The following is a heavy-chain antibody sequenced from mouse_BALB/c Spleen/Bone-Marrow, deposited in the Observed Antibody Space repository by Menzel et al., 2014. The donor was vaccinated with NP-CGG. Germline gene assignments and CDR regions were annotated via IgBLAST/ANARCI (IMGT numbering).Heavy chain of an antibody. Sequence: EVKVVESGGGLVQPGGSRKLSCAASGFTFSSFGMHWVRQAPEKGLEWVAYISSVSSTIYYADTVKGRFTISRDNPKNTLFLQMTSLRSENTPMYYCTRGGNSDDFDYRGQGTTLTVSS. CDR2: ISSVSSTI. D-gene: IGHD6-1*01. V-gene: IGHV5-17*02. CDR1: GFTFSSFG. J-gene: IGHJ2*01. CDR3: TRGGNSDDFDY.